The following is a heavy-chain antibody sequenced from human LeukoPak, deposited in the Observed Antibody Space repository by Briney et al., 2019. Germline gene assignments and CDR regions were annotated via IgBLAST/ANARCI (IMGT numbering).Heavy chain of an antibody. D-gene: IGHD3-10*01. CDR1: DDSITIYY. CDR3: ARGDYRSGTYIDYYYMDV. Sequence: SETLSLTCTVSDDSITIYYWSWIRQPPGKGLEWIGYIDHTGITNYNPSLNSRVTISRDTSKNHFSLELSSATAADTAVYYCARGDYRSGTYIDYYYMDVWGKGTTVTISS. J-gene: IGHJ6*03. CDR2: IDHTGIT. V-gene: IGHV4-59*01.